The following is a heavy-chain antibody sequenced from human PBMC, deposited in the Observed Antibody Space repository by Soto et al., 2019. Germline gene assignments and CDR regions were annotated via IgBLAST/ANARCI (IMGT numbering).Heavy chain of an antibody. J-gene: IGHJ4*02. CDR2: ISANDVGT. CDR3: AKANNDYNSDNRPPLDY. D-gene: IGHD3-10*01. Sequence: QPGGSMRLCCEASGFSLRNYAMTWIRQAPGKGLEWVSLISANDVGTYYAESVKTRFTISTDQSRNTVYLQMDSLRADDTATYYCAKANNDYNSDNRPPLDYRGQGTLVTGSS. CDR1: GFSLRNYA. V-gene: IGHV3-23*01.